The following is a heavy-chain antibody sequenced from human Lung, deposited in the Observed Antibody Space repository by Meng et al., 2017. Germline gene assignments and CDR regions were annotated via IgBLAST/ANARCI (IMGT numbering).Heavy chain of an antibody. J-gene: IGHJ4*02. CDR3: ARGPTTMAHDFDY. CDR2: INHSEST. CDR1: GGSFSDYY. Sequence: QVQLPQWGAGLLKASETLSLSCVVSGGSFSDYYWSWIRQPPGKGLEWIGEINHSESTNYNPSLESRATISVDTSQNNLSLKLSSVTAADSAVYYCARGPTTMAHDFDYWGQGTLVTVSS. D-gene: IGHD4-11*01. V-gene: IGHV4-34*01.